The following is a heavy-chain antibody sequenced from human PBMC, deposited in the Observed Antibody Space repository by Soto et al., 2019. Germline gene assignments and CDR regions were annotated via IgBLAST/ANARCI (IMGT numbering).Heavy chain of an antibody. J-gene: IGHJ6*02. V-gene: IGHV3-23*01. Sequence: GGSLRLSCAASGFTFSSYAMSWVRQAPGKGLEWVSASSGSGGSTYYADSVKGRFTISRDNSKNTQYLQMNSLRAEDTAVYYFAKDTHATRLYSYAKRNGGMDVWGQGTTVTVSS. CDR2: SSGSGGST. CDR3: AKDTHATRLYSYAKRNGGMDV. CDR1: GFTFSSYA. D-gene: IGHD5-18*01.